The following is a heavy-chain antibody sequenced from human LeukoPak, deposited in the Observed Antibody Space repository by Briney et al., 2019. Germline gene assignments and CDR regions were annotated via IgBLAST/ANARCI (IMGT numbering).Heavy chain of an antibody. Sequence: SETLSLTCTVSGDSISSSNCYWGWIRQPPGKGLEWIGSIYFSGGTYYNASLKSRVTISVDTSKNQFSLKLSSVTAADTAVYYCARGRYGGNHEYFQHWGQGTLVTVSS. J-gene: IGHJ1*01. CDR1: GDSISSSNCY. V-gene: IGHV4-39*07. CDR2: IYFSGGT. D-gene: IGHD4-23*01. CDR3: ARGRYGGNHEYFQH.